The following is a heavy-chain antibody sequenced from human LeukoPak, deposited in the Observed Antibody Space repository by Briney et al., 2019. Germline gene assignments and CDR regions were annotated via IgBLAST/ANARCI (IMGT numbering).Heavy chain of an antibody. V-gene: IGHV3-30-3*01. CDR3: AREAIDYDSSGYSHFDY. J-gene: IGHJ4*02. CDR2: ISYDGSNK. Sequence: GGSLRLSCAASGFTFSSYAMHWVGQAPGKGLEWVAVISYDGSNKYYADSVKGRFTISRDNSKNTLYLQMNSLRAEDTAVYYCAREAIDYDSSGYSHFDYWGQGTLVTVSS. CDR1: GFTFSSYA. D-gene: IGHD3-22*01.